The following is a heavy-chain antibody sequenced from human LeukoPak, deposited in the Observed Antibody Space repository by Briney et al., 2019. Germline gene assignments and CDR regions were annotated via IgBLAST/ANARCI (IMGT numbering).Heavy chain of an antibody. Sequence: GGSLRLSCAASGFTFSSYGMHWVRQAPGKGLEWVAIISYDGSQTSYGDSVKGRFTISRDNSKSTLYLQMTNLRGDDTAVYYCARDRRSGSSRWLDTWGQGTLVTVSS. CDR2: ISYDGSQT. CDR1: GFTFSSYG. V-gene: IGHV3-30*03. CDR3: ARDRRSGSSRWLDT. D-gene: IGHD6-25*01. J-gene: IGHJ5*02.